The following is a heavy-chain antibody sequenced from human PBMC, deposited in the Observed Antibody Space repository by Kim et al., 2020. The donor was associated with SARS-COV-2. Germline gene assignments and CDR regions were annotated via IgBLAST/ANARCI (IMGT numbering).Heavy chain of an antibody. D-gene: IGHD2-21*02. Sequence: GGSLRLSCAASGFTFSSYGMHWVRQAPGKGLEWVAVISYDGSNKYYADSVKGRFTISRDNSKNTLYLQMNSLRAEDTAVYYCAKTPAYCGGDCPLVLWGRGTLVTVSS. V-gene: IGHV3-30*18. CDR3: AKTPAYCGGDCPLVL. J-gene: IGHJ2*01. CDR1: GFTFSSYG. CDR2: ISYDGSNK.